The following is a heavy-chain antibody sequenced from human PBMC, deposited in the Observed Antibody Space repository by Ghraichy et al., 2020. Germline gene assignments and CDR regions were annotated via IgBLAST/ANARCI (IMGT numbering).Heavy chain of an antibody. V-gene: IGHV3-33*01. CDR1: GFTFSSYG. CDR3: ARAQGYNYYYYGMDV. J-gene: IGHJ6*02. Sequence: GGSLRLSCAASGFTFSSYGMHWVRQAPGKGLEWVAVIWYDGSNKYYADSVKGRFTISRDNSKNTLYLQMNSLRAEDTAVYYCARAQGYNYYYYGMDVWGQGTTVTVSS. CDR2: IWYDGSNK. D-gene: IGHD5-24*01.